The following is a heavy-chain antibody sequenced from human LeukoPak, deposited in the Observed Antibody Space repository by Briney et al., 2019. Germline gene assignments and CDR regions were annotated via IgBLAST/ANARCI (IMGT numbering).Heavy chain of an antibody. J-gene: IGHJ4*02. CDR1: GGSISGSY. CDR2: IYYSGTT. D-gene: IGHD2-15*01. V-gene: IGHV4-59*08. CDR3: ARTYCSGGSCHFDY. Sequence: PSETLSLTCTVSGGSISGSYWSWIRQPPGKGLEWIGYIYYSGTTDSNPSLKSRVTISVDTSKNQFSLKLSSVTAADTAVYYCARTYCSGGSCHFDYWGQGTLVTVSS.